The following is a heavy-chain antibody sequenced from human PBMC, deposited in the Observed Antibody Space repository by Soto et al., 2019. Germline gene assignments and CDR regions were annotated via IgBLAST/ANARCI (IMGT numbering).Heavy chain of an antibody. CDR3: ARGLLITMVRGVIMYYFDY. CDR2: ISAYNGNT. CDR1: VYTFTSYG. Sequence: XSVKVSCKASVYTFTSYGISWVRQAPGQGLEWMGWISAYNGNTNYAQKLQGRVTMTTDTSTSTAYMELRSLRSDDTAVYYCARGLLITMVRGVIMYYFDYWGRGTLVTVSS. V-gene: IGHV1-18*01. D-gene: IGHD3-10*01. J-gene: IGHJ4*02.